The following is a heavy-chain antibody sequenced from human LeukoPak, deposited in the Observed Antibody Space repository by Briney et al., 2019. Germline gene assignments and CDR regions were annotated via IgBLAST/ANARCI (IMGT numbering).Heavy chain of an antibody. Sequence: SETLSLTCTVSGASIRSHYWSWIRQPPGKGLEWIGYMYYSGNSNYNPALKSRVTISVDTSKNQFSLKLSSVTAADTAVYYCARADSGNYFSYYFDYWGQGTLVTVSS. J-gene: IGHJ4*02. CDR2: MYYSGNS. V-gene: IGHV4-59*11. D-gene: IGHD1-7*01. CDR3: ARADSGNYFSYYFDY. CDR1: GASIRSHY.